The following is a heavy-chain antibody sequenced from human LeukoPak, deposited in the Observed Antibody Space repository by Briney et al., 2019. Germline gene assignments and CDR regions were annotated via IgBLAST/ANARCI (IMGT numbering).Heavy chain of an antibody. V-gene: IGHV4-39*01. CDR1: GGSISSSSYY. CDR2: IYYSGST. J-gene: IGHJ6*03. CDR3: ASFNWNYSSIGPYYMDV. Sequence: QTSETLSLTCTVSGGSISSSSYYWGWIRQPPGKGLEWIGSIYYSGSTYYNPSLKSRVTISVDTSKNQFSLKLSSVTAADTAVYYCASFNWNYSSIGPYYMDVWGKGTTVTVSS. D-gene: IGHD1-7*01.